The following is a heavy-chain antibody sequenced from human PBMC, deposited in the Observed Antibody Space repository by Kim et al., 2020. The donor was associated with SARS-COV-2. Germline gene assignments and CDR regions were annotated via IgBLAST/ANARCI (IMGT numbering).Heavy chain of an antibody. Sequence: GGSLRLSCAASGFTFSSYGMHWVRQAPGKGLEWVAVISYDGSNKYYADSVKGRFTISRDNSKNTLYLQMNSLRAEDTAVYYCAKVVVAALVDYWGQGTLVTVSS. J-gene: IGHJ4*02. V-gene: IGHV3-30*18. CDR2: ISYDGSNK. CDR3: AKVVVAALVDY. CDR1: GFTFSSYG. D-gene: IGHD2-15*01.